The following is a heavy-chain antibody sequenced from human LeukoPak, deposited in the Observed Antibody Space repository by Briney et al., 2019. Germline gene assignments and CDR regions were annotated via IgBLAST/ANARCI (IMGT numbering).Heavy chain of an antibody. V-gene: IGHV3-23*01. CDR2: ISGSGGST. CDR3: AKGGTMQTYYYDSSGYPLSGY. Sequence: GGSLRLSCAASGFTFSSYAMSWVRQAPGKGLEWVSAISGSGGSTYYADSVKGRFTISRDNSKNTLYLQMNSLRAEDTAVYYCAKGGTMQTYYYDSSGYPLSGYWGQETLVTVSS. D-gene: IGHD3-22*01. J-gene: IGHJ4*02. CDR1: GFTFSSYA.